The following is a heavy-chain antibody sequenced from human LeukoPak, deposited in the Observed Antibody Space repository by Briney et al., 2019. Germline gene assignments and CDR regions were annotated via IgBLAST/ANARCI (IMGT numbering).Heavy chain of an antibody. V-gene: IGHV3-21*01. J-gene: IGHJ4*02. CDR1: GFTFDDYG. CDR2: ISSSSSYI. CDR3: ARGDRDLYCSSTSCYPVL. Sequence: GVLRLSCAASGFTFDDYGMSWVRQAPGKGLEWVSSISSSSSYIYYADSVKGRFTISRDNAKNSLYLQMNSLRAEDTAVYYCARGDRDLYCSSTSCYPVLGGQGTLVTVSS. D-gene: IGHD2-2*01.